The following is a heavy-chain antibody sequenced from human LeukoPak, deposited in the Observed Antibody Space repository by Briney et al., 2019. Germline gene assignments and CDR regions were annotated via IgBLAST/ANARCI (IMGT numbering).Heavy chain of an antibody. CDR3: SAGEGYYDSSDYYSAWAFNV. Sequence: GGSLRLSCAASGFTLSTYAMSWVRQTPGKGLEWVAATSSSDAGTYHADSVRGRFTISRDNSKNTLYLQMNSLRAEDTAVYYCSAGEGYYDSSDYYSAWAFNVWGQGTMVTVSS. CDR1: GFTLSTYA. J-gene: IGHJ3*01. CDR2: TSSSDAGT. D-gene: IGHD3-22*01. V-gene: IGHV3-23*01.